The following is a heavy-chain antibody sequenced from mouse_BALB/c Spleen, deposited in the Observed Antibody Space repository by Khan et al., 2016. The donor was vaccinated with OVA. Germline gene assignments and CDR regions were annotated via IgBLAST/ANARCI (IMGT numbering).Heavy chain of an antibody. D-gene: IGHD2-4*01. V-gene: IGHV3-2*02. CDR1: GYSITSDYA. Sequence: VQLKVSGPGLVKPSQSLSLTCTVTGYSITSDYAWNWIRQFPGNKLEWMGYISYSGSTNYNPSLKSRISITRDTSKNQFFLQLNSVTTEDTATYYCARDDSRYNYAMDYWGQGTSVTVSS. CDR2: ISYSGST. J-gene: IGHJ4*01. CDR3: ARDDSRYNYAMDY.